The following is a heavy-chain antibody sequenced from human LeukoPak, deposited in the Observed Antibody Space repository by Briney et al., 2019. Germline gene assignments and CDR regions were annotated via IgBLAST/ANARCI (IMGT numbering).Heavy chain of an antibody. D-gene: IGHD2-21*01. J-gene: IGHJ6*02. CDR1: GFNFGGFE. CDR3: ARETLHMGNGMDV. V-gene: IGHV3-48*03. Sequence: GGSLRLSCSGSGFNFGGFEMNWVRQAPGKGSEWVSYISPTSTSIFYANSVKGRFTISRDNGKNSLYLQMNDLRVEDTAVYYCARETLHMGNGMDVWGQGTTVTVSS. CDR2: ISPTSTSI.